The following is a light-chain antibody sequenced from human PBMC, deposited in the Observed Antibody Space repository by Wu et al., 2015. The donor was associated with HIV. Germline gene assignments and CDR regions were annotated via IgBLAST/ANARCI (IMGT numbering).Light chain of an antibody. CDR2: AAS. CDR1: QNIRSS. Sequence: AIQITQSPSSLSASTGDTVNITCQTSQNIRSSLAWYRQKSGKVPELLIYAASNLHRGVPSRFSGSGSGTTFTLTINCLRSEDLATFYCQQYDTFPLTFGGGPRWTSN. J-gene: IGKJ4*01. CDR3: QQYDTFPLT. V-gene: IGKV1-8*01.